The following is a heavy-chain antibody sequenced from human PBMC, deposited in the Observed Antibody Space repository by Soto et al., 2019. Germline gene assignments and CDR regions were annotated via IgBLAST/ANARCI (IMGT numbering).Heavy chain of an antibody. CDR2: MNPNSGNT. D-gene: IGHD1-1*01. CDR3: ARNNYRYAYDM. J-gene: IGHJ3*02. CDR1: GYTFTSYD. Sequence: ASVKVSCKASGYTFTSYDIQWVRQVTGQGLEWMGSMNPNSGNTVYAQKFQGRVTMTRDTSITTAYMELSSLRSEDTAVYYCARNNYRYAYDMWGQGTLVTVSS. V-gene: IGHV1-8*01.